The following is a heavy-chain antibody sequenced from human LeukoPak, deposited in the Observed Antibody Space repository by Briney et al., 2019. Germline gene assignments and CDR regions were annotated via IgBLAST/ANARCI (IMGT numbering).Heavy chain of an antibody. Sequence: SETLSLTCTASGDFITAYYWSWIRQPPGKGLEWIGDVYYSGSTEYYPSLRSRVTISLEMSKQQFSLNLTSVTAADTAVYYCASNTGTVFDYWGQGALVTVSS. CDR1: GDFITAYY. J-gene: IGHJ4*02. CDR2: VYYSGST. D-gene: IGHD7-27*01. V-gene: IGHV4-59*01. CDR3: ASNTGTVFDY.